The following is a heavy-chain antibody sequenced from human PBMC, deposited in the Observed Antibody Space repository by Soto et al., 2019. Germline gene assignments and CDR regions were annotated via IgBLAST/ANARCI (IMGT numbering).Heavy chain of an antibody. J-gene: IGHJ6*02. V-gene: IGHV4-59*01. CDR2: IYYSGST. CDR1: GGSISSYY. D-gene: IGHD6-13*01. CDR3: AREGVSSSWYYYYGMDV. Sequence: XXTLSLACTVSGGSISSYYWSWILQPPGKGLEWIGYIYYSGSTNYNPSLKSRVTISVDTSKNQFSLKLSSVTAADKAVYYCAREGVSSSWYYYYGMDVWGQGTTVTISS.